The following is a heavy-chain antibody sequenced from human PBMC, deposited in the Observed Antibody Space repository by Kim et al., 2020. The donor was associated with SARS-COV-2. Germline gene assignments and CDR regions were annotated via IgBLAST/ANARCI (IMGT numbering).Heavy chain of an antibody. V-gene: IGHV3-30-3*01. Sequence: GASLRLSCAASGFTFSSYAMHWVRQAPGKGLEWVAVISYDGSNKYYADSVKGRFTISRDNSKNTLYLQMNSLRAEDTAVYYCARARGGSYYYGMDVWGQG. CDR3: ARARGGSYYYGMDV. CDR1: GFTFSSYA. CDR2: ISYDGSNK. D-gene: IGHD1-26*01. J-gene: IGHJ6*02.